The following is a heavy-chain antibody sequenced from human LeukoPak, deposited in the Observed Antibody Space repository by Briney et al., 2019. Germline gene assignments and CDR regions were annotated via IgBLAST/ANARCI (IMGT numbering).Heavy chain of an antibody. CDR1: GFTFSSYS. J-gene: IGHJ4*02. CDR3: ARDRYIGRGNS. CDR2: ISSSSSTI. V-gene: IGHV3-48*01. D-gene: IGHD3-16*02. Sequence: GGSLSLSCAASGFTFSSYSMNWVRQAPGKGLEWVSYISSSSSTIYYADSVKGRFTISRDNAKNSLYLQMNSLRAEDTAVYYCARDRYIGRGNSWGQGTLVTVSS.